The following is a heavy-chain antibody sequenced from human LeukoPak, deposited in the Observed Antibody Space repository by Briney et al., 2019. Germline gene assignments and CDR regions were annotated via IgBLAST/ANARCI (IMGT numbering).Heavy chain of an antibody. J-gene: IGHJ4*02. V-gene: IGHV4-61*02. CDR1: GGSISSDTDY. D-gene: IGHD6-6*01. CDR2: IHTSGST. Sequence: SETLSLTCTVSGGSISSDTDYWTWIRQPAGKRLEWIGRIHTSGSTNYNPSLKSRVAISLDTSKNQFSLILSSVTAADTAVYYCARDSVAGRADFDYWGQGTLVTVSS. CDR3: ARDSVAGRADFDY.